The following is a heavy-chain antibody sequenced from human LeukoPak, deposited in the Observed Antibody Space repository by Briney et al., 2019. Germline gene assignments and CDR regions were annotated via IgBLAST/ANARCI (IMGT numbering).Heavy chain of an antibody. D-gene: IGHD3-10*01. Sequence: PSQTLSLTCTVSGGSISSGGYYWSWIRQPPGKGLEWIGYIYHSGSTYYNPSLKSRVTISVDRSKNQFSLRLTSVTAADTAVYYCARHGGYGSGIDPLDYWGQGTLVIVSS. V-gene: IGHV4-30-2*01. CDR3: ARHGGYGSGIDPLDY. CDR2: IYHSGST. CDR1: GGSISSGGYY. J-gene: IGHJ4*02.